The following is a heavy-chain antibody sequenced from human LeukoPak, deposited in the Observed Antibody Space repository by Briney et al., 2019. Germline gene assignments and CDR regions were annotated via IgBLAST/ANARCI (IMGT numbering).Heavy chain of an antibody. J-gene: IGHJ4*02. CDR3: ARGDWEDSGWTPTTDY. D-gene: IGHD6-19*01. CDR2: ISYDGSNK. CDR1: GFTFSSYA. Sequence: GGSLRLSCAASGFTFSSYAMSWVRQAPGKGLEWVAVISYDGSNKYYADSVKGRFTISRDNSKNTLYLQMNSLRAEDTAVYYCARGDWEDSGWTPTTDYWGQGTLVTVSS. V-gene: IGHV3-30*04.